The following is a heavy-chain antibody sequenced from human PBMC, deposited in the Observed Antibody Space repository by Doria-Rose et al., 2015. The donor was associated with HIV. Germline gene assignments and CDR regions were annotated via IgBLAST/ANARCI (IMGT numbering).Heavy chain of an antibody. CDR2: ILSDDER. CDR1: GVSLSSPGMG. J-gene: IGHJ4*02. V-gene: IGHV2-26*01. D-gene: IGHD6-13*01. Sequence: SGPVLVKPTETLTLTCTVSGVSLSSPGMGVSWIRQPPGKALEWLANILSDDERSHKPSLTSRLTISRGTSKRQVVLTMTDMDPVDTATYYCARIKSSRWYHKYYFDFWGQGTLVIVSA. CDR3: ARIKSSRWYHKYYFDF.